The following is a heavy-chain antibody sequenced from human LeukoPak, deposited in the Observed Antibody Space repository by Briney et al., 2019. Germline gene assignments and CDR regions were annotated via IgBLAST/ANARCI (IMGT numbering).Heavy chain of an antibody. Sequence: PGGSLRLSCAASGFTFSSYEMNWVSQAPGKGLEWVSYISSSGSTIYYADSVKGRFTISRDNAKNSLYLQMNSLRAEDTAVYYCASTYYDILTGYHRPYYFDYWGQGTLVTVSS. V-gene: IGHV3-48*03. CDR2: ISSSGSTI. D-gene: IGHD3-9*01. J-gene: IGHJ4*02. CDR3: ASTYYDILTGYHRPYYFDY. CDR1: GFTFSSYE.